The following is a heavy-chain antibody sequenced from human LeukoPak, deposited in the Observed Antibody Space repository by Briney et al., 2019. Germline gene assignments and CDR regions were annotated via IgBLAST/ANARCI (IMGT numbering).Heavy chain of an antibody. J-gene: IGHJ6*03. CDR3: AKDRCSNGVGCYYYYMDV. Sequence: GGSLRLSCAASGFTFSSHDMHWVRQAPGKGLEWVSIISYDGGKKDYADSVKGRFTISRDNSKNTLYLQMNSLRPEDTAVYYCAKDRCSNGVGCYYYYMDVWGKGTSVTISS. CDR2: ISYDGGKK. D-gene: IGHD2-8*01. V-gene: IGHV3-30*18. CDR1: GFTFSSHD.